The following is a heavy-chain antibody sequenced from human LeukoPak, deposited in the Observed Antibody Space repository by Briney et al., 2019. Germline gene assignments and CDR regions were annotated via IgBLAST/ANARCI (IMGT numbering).Heavy chain of an antibody. CDR2: IKEDGSEK. CDR3: ARGQVGYCSGGSCGGDDY. V-gene: IGHV3-7*01. Sequence: PGGSLRLSCAASGFTFSSCWMSWVRQAPGKGLEWVANIKEDGSEKYYVDSVKGRFTISRDTAKNSLYLQMNSLRAEDTAVYYCARGQVGYCSGGSCGGDDYWGQGTLVTVSS. D-gene: IGHD2-15*01. J-gene: IGHJ4*02. CDR1: GFTFSSCW.